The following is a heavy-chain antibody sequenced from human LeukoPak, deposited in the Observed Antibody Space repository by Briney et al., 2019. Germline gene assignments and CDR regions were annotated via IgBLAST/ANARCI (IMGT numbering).Heavy chain of an antibody. J-gene: IGHJ5*02. D-gene: IGHD6-13*01. CDR2: ISSSGSTI. Sequence: GGSLRLSCAASGFTFSDYYMSWIRQAPGKGLEWVSYISSSGSTIYYADSVKGRFTISRDNAKNSLYLQMNSLRAEDTAVYYCARGVAAGPDNWFDPWGQGTLVTVSS. V-gene: IGHV3-11*01. CDR3: ARGVAAGPDNWFDP. CDR1: GFTFSDYY.